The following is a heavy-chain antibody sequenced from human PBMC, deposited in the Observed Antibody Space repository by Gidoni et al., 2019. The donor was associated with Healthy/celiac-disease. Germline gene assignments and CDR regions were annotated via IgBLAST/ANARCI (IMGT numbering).Heavy chain of an antibody. J-gene: IGHJ6*02. CDR2: IKRKTDGGTT. CDR1: GFTFGNAW. Sequence: EVQLVESGGGLVKPGGYLRPACAASGFTFGNAWMSWVRQSPGKGLEWFGRIKRKTDGGTTDYAAPVKGRFTISRDDSKNTLYLQMNSLKTEDTAVYYCTTDPVGATIFYYYYGMDVWGQGTTVTVSS. D-gene: IGHD1-26*01. CDR3: TTDPVGATIFYYYYGMDV. V-gene: IGHV3-15*01.